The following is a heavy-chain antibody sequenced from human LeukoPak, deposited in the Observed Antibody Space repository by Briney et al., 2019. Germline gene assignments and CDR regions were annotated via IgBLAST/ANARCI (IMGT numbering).Heavy chain of an antibody. CDR3: ARALVAGVTLNALDI. CDR2: IQYDGSTT. J-gene: IGHJ3*02. V-gene: IGHV3-74*01. D-gene: IGHD2-15*01. Sequence: GRSMTLSCAASGFIFSSYWMHWVRQAPGKGLVWVARIQYDGSTTTYGDSVKGRFTISRDNAKKTLYVQMNSLRAEDTAVYYCARALVAGVTLNALDIWGQGTMATVSS. CDR1: GFIFSSYW.